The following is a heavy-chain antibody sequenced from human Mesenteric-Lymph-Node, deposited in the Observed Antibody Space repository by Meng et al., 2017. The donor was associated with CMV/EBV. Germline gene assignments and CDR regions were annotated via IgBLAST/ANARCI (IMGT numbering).Heavy chain of an antibody. CDR2: IRQDGSEK. D-gene: IGHD3-3*01. Sequence: GESLKISCAASGFTFSSHWMSWVRQAPGKGLEWVANIRQDGSEKYCVDSVKGRFTISRDNAKNSLYMQMNSLRAEDTAVYYCATNYDFFSGYSHQFYYGMDVWGQGTTVTVSS. V-gene: IGHV3-7*01. CDR3: ATNYDFFSGYSHQFYYGMDV. J-gene: IGHJ6*02. CDR1: GFTFSSHW.